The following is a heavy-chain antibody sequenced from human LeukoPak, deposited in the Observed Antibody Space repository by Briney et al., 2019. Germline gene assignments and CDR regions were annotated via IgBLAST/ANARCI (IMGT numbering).Heavy chain of an antibody. D-gene: IGHD3-22*01. CDR3: ARQMKVVGYDSSGYSTDGGVDY. CDR2: IYHSGST. V-gene: IGHV4-4*02. CDR1: GVSISSSNW. J-gene: IGHJ4*02. Sequence: SETLSLTCAVSGVSISSSNWWSWVRQTPGKGLEWIGEIYHSGSTNYNPSLKSRVTISVDKSKNQFSLKLTSVTAADTAVYYCARQMKVVGYDSSGYSTDGGVDYWGQGTLVTVSS.